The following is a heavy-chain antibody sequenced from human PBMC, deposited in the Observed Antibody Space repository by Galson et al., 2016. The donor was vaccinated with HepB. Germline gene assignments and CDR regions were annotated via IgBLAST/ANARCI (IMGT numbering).Heavy chain of an antibody. CDR1: GFTFLTYT. D-gene: IGHD2-15*01. CDR2: ISGGGGST. Sequence: SLRLSCAASGFTFLTYTMSWVRQAPGKGLEWVSGISGGGGSTYYADSVKGRLTISRDNPKNMVYLQIHSLRVEDTAVYFCAKDRYCGGGACSWSYFDLWGPGIQVTVSS. CDR3: AKDRYCGGGACSWSYFDL. J-gene: IGHJ4*02. V-gene: IGHV3-23*01.